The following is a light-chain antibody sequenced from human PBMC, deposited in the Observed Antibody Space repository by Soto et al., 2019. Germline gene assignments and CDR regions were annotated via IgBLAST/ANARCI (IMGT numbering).Light chain of an antibody. CDR2: LAS. V-gene: IGKV2-28*01. Sequence: DIVMTQSPLSLPVTPGESASISCRSSQSLLHSNGYNCLDWYLQKPGQSPQLLTYLASNRAPGVPDRLSGSGSGTDFTLKISRVEAGDVGVYYCMQALQTPWTVGQGTKVEI. J-gene: IGKJ1*01. CDR3: MQALQTPWT. CDR1: QSLLHSNGYNC.